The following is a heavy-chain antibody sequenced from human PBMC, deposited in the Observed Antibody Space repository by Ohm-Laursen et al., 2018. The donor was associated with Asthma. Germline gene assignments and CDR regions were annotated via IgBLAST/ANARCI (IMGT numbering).Heavy chain of an antibody. CDR1: GYTFSRYS. Sequence: SLRLSCAASGYTFSRYSIHWVRQFPGKGLEWVASISTASTFIYYADSVRGRFTTSRDNAKNSVYLQMNSLRAEDTALYYCARIGPEWELPGREYSLHHWGEGTLVTVS. D-gene: IGHD1-26*01. CDR2: ISTASTFI. V-gene: IGHV3-21*01. CDR3: ARIGPEWELPGREYSLHH. J-gene: IGHJ1*01.